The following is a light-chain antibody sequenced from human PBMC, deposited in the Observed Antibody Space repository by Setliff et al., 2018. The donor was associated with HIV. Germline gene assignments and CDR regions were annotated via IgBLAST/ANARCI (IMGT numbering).Light chain of an antibody. CDR2: YDR. Sequence: SYELTQPPSVSVAPGQTASITCAGNNIGGKSVHWYQQKPGRAPVVVIYYDRDRPSGIPERFSGSNSGNTATLSISRVEAGDEADYYCQVWDTSEGLFGPGTKVTVL. CDR3: QVWDTSEGL. V-gene: IGLV3-21*04. CDR1: NIGGKS. J-gene: IGLJ1*01.